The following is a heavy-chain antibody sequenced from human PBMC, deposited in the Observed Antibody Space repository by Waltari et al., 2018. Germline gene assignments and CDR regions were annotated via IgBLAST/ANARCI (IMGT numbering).Heavy chain of an antibody. V-gene: IGHV3-53*01. CDR1: GFTVSSNY. CDR2: IYSGGSR. CDR3: AGGAYSYSYLDY. D-gene: IGHD4-4*01. J-gene: IGHJ4*02. Sequence: EVQLVESGGGLIQPGGSLRLSCAASGFTVSSNYISWVRQAPGKGGDGFTVIYSGGSRYYADSVRCRFTIHRDNSKNTLYSQMNSLRAEDTAVYFCAGGAYSYSYLDYWGQGTLVTVSS.